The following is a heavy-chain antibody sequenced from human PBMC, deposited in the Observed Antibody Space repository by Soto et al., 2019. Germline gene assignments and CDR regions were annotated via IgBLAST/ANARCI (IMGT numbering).Heavy chain of an antibody. CDR3: AKDGRGSSSWYGGYYYYGMDV. V-gene: IGHV3-30*18. J-gene: IGHJ6*02. CDR1: GFTFSSYG. D-gene: IGHD6-13*01. Sequence: LRLSCAASGFTFSSYGMHWVRQAPGKGLEWVAVISYDGSNKYYADSVKGRFTISRDNSKNTLYLQMNSLRAEDTAVYYCAKDGRGSSSWYGGYYYYGMDVWGQGTTVTVSS. CDR2: ISYDGSNK.